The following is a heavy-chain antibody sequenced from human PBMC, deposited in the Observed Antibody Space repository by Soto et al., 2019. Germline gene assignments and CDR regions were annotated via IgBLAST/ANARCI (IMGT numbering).Heavy chain of an antibody. J-gene: IGHJ6*03. Sequence: SETLSLTCTVSGGSISSSSYYWGWIRQPPGKGLEWIGSIYYSGSTYYNPSLKSRVTISVDTSKNQFSLKRSSVTAADTAVYYCARHFDYGDQYYMDVWGKGTTVTVSS. D-gene: IGHD4-17*01. CDR3: ARHFDYGDQYYMDV. CDR1: GGSISSSSYY. V-gene: IGHV4-39*01. CDR2: IYYSGST.